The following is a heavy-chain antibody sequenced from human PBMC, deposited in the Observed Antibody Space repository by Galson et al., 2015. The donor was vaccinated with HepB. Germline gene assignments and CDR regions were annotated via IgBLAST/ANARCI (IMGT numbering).Heavy chain of an antibody. V-gene: IGHV4-59*12. CDR1: GAPIYNSY. J-gene: IGHJ3*02. CDR2: MYSSGTA. Sequence: SETLSLTCSLSGAPIYNSYWSWIRQSAGKGLEWIGYMYSSGTAYFNPSLKSRVTISVDRSKNQFSLRLTSLTAADTAVYFCARGGDSPKRGDTFDIWGQGTLVTVSS. D-gene: IGHD3-22*01. CDR3: ARGGDSPKRGDTFDI.